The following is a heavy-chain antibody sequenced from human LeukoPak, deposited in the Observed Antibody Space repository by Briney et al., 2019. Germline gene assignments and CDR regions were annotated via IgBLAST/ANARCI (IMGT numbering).Heavy chain of an antibody. CDR1: GGPFSGYY. V-gene: IGHV4-34*01. D-gene: IGHD2-2*02. CDR3: ARGRKIVAVPAAINRNYYYYGMDV. CDR2: INHSGST. Sequence: SETLSLTCAVYGGPFSGYYWSWIRQPPGKGLEWIGEINHSGSTNYNPSLKSRVTISVDTSKNQFSLKLSSVTAADTAVYYCARGRKIVAVPAAINRNYYYYGMDVWGQGTTVTVSS. J-gene: IGHJ6*02.